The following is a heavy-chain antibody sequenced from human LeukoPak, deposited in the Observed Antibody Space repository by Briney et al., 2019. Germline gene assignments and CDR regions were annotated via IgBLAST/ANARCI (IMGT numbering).Heavy chain of an antibody. CDR3: ARAGRVLLWFGELYFDY. V-gene: IGHV3-23*01. D-gene: IGHD3-10*01. CDR2: ISGSGGST. Sequence: GGTLRLSCAASGFTFSSYAMSWVRQAPGKGLEWVSAISGSGGSTYYADSVKGRFTISRDNSKNTLYLQMNSLRAEDTAVYYCARAGRVLLWFGELYFDYWGQGTLVTVSS. CDR1: GFTFSSYA. J-gene: IGHJ4*02.